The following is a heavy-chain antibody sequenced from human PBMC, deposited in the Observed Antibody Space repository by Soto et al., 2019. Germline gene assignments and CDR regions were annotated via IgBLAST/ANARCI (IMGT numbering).Heavy chain of an antibody. Sequence: GGSLRLSCAASGFTFSSDGMHWVRQAPGKGLEWVAVIWYDGSNKYYADSVKGRFTISRDNSKNTLYLQMNSLRAEDTAVYYCARDGRDSNYRSWFDPWGQGTLVTVSS. CDR2: IWYDGSNK. D-gene: IGHD4-4*01. CDR3: ARDGRDSNYRSWFDP. V-gene: IGHV3-33*01. CDR1: GFTFSSDG. J-gene: IGHJ5*02.